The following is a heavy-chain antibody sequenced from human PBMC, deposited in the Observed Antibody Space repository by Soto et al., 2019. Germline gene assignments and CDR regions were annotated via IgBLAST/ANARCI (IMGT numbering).Heavy chain of an antibody. D-gene: IGHD2-15*01. Sequence: PGGSLRLSCAASGFTFSSYAMHWVRQAPGKGLEWVAVISYDGSNKYYADSVKGRFAISRDNSKNTLYLQMNSLRAEDTAVYYCARERGSQISYYYYYGMDVWGQGTTVTVSS. CDR3: ARERGSQISYYYYYGMDV. CDR2: ISYDGSNK. V-gene: IGHV3-30*09. J-gene: IGHJ6*02. CDR1: GFTFSSYA.